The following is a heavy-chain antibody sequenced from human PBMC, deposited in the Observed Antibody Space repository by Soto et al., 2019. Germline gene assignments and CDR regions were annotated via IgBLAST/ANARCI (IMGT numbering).Heavy chain of an antibody. V-gene: IGHV4-59*01. CDR2: IYYSGST. D-gene: IGHD2-15*01. Sequence: SETLSLTCTVSGGSISSYYWSWIRQPPGKGLEWIGYIYYSGSTNYNSSLKSRVTISVDTSKNQFSLKLSSVTAADTAVYYCARVDCSGGSCYSSSRWFDPWGQGTLVTVSS. CDR3: ARVDCSGGSCYSSSRWFDP. CDR1: GGSISSYY. J-gene: IGHJ5*02.